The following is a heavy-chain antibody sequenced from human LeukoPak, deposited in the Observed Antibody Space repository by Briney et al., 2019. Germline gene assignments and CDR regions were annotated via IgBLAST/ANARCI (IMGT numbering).Heavy chain of an antibody. D-gene: IGHD5-24*01. V-gene: IGHV4-39*01. CDR3: AIYVEMANWFDP. CDR1: GGSISSSSYY. J-gene: IGHJ5*02. Sequence: PSETLSLTCTVSGGSISSSSYYWGWIRQPPGKGLEWIGSIYYSGSTYYNPSLKSRVTISVDTSKNQFSLKLSSVTAADTAVYYCAIYVEMANWFDPWGQGTLVTVFS. CDR2: IYYSGST.